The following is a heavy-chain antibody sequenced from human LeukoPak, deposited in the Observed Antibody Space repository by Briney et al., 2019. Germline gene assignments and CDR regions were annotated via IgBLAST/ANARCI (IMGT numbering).Heavy chain of an antibody. V-gene: IGHV1-18*01. CDR1: GYTFTSYG. CDR2: ISAYNGNT. Sequence: ASVKVSCKASGYTFTSYGISWVRQAPGQGLEWMGWISAYNGNTNYAQKLQGRVTTTTDTSTSTAYMELRSLRSDDTAVYYCARGLVGDSSGYYPNWFDPWGQGTLVTVSS. CDR3: ARGLVGDSSGYYPNWFDP. D-gene: IGHD3-22*01. J-gene: IGHJ5*02.